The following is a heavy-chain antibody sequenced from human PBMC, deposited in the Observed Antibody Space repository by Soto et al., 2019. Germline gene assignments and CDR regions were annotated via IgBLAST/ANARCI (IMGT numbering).Heavy chain of an antibody. V-gene: IGHV4-34*01. CDR2: INHNGST. D-gene: IGHD5-12*01. J-gene: IGHJ4*02. CDR1: GGSFSAYY. CDR3: ARGVGYAGVDY. Sequence: QVQLQQWGAGLLKPSETLSLTCAVYGGSFSAYYWSWIRQPPGKGLGWIGEINHNGSTTYNPSLNSRVTISVDRSKNQFSLKLSSVTAADTALYCCARGVGYAGVDYWGQGTLVTVSS.